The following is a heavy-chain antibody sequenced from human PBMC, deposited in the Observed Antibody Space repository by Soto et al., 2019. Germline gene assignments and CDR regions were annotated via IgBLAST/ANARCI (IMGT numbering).Heavy chain of an antibody. CDR2: IIPIFGTA. D-gene: IGHD3-3*01. J-gene: IGHJ3*02. V-gene: IGHV1-69*13. Sequence: SVKVSCKASGGTLSIYAISWVLQSPLQWLDWMGGIIPIFGTANYAQKFQGRVTITADESTSTAYMELSSLRSEDTAVYYCARGRPTYYDFWSGPYDAFDIWGQGTMVTVSS. CDR1: GGTLSIYA. CDR3: ARGRPTYYDFWSGPYDAFDI.